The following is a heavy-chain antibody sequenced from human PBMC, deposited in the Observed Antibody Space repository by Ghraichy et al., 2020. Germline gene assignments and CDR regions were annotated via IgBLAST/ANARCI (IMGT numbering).Heavy chain of an antibody. V-gene: IGHV3-7*03. Sequence: LSLTCAASGFTFSGYWMSWVRQAPGKGLEWVANIDQDGSEKYYVDSVRGRFTISRDNVKNSLYLQMNSLRADDTALYYCARADAYSGDYWGQGTLVTVSS. CDR2: IDQDGSEK. D-gene: IGHD1-26*01. CDR3: ARADAYSGDY. J-gene: IGHJ4*02. CDR1: GFTFSGYW.